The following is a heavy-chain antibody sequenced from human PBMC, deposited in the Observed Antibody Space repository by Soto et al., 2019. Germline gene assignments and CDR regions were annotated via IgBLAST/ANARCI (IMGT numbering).Heavy chain of an antibody. CDR3: PRQFLRRPFGRLFVTAFDS. Sequence: PSETLSLTCDVPGNSLNSNGYYWAWSRQPPGRGLEWIGSVSSSRTTFYNPSLKARLTSSVDTSKNGFSLTLRSLTAADTAVYYCPRQFLRRPFGRLFVTAFDSWGQGSLVTVPQ. J-gene: IGHJ4*02. CDR1: GNSLNSNGYY. V-gene: IGHV4-39*01. CDR2: VSSSRTT. D-gene: IGHD3-16*02.